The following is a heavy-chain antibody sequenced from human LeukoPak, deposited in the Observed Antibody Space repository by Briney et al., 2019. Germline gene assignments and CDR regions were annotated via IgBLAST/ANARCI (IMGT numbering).Heavy chain of an antibody. CDR2: LNWNGAST. D-gene: IGHD1-26*01. CDR1: VFTFDDYG. CDR3: AKAGGSYYGWFDP. J-gene: IGHJ5*02. Sequence: PGGSLRLSCAASVFTFDDYGLSWVRQVPGKGLEGVSGLNWNGASTGYADSVKARFTIPRDNAKNSLYLQVNSLRAEDTVVYYCAKAGGSYYGWFDPWGQGSLVTVSS. V-gene: IGHV3-20*04.